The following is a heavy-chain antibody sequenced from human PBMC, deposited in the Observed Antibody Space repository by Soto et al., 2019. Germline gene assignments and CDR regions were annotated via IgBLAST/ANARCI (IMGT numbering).Heavy chain of an antibody. CDR1: GYTFTGYY. Sequence: ASVKVSCKASGYTFTGYYMHWVGQAPGQGLEWRGWLNPNSGGTNYAQKFQGRVTMTRDTSISTAYMELSRLRSDDTAVYYCAGSLDYDCWSGYSYGIEVWGQGTTVTVSS. V-gene: IGHV1-2*02. CDR3: AGSLDYDCWSGYSYGIEV. CDR2: LNPNSGGT. D-gene: IGHD3-3*01. J-gene: IGHJ6*02.